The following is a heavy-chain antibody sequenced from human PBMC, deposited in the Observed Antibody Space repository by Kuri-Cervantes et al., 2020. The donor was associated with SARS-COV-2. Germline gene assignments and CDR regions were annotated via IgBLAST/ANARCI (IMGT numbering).Heavy chain of an antibody. CDR2: IYYSGST. Sequence: ESLKISCTASGGSISSSSYYWGWIRQPPGKGLEWIGSIYYSGSTYYNPSLKSRVTISVDTSKNQFSLKLSSVTAADTAVYYCARLEIPLVAAAYAYWGQGTLVTVSS. CDR1: GGSISSSSYY. D-gene: IGHD6-13*01. V-gene: IGHV4-39*01. CDR3: ARLEIPLVAAAYAY. J-gene: IGHJ4*02.